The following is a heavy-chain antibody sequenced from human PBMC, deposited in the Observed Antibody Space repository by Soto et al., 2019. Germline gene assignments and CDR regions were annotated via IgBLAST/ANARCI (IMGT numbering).Heavy chain of an antibody. CDR1: GYPFVLYA. D-gene: IGHD3-10*01. CDR2: NNASNGHT. Sequence: ASVKVSCTASGYPFVLYAIHWLREAPGQGLERLPSNNASNGHTTNSQKFQGRVTITRDTSARTVYMELRSLRFEDTATYYCARAGWFAEGYVDFWG. J-gene: IGHJ4*01. CDR3: ARAGWFAEGYVDF. V-gene: IGHV1-3*01.